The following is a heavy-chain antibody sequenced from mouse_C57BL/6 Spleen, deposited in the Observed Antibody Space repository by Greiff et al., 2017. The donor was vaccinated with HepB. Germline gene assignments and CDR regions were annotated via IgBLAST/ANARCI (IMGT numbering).Heavy chain of an antibody. Sequence: EVKLVESGGGLVQPGGSLSLSCAASGFTFTDYYMSWVRQPPGKALEWLGFIRNKANGYTTEYSASVKGRFTISRDNSQSILYLQMNALRAEDSATYYCARYLPYYGYDEGYAMDYWGQGTSVTVAS. D-gene: IGHD2-9*01. J-gene: IGHJ4*01. V-gene: IGHV7-3*01. CDR1: GFTFTDYY. CDR3: ARYLPYYGYDEGYAMDY. CDR2: IRNKANGYTT.